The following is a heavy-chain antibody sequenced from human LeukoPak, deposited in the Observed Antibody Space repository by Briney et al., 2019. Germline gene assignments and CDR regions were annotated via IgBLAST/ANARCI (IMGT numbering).Heavy chain of an antibody. CDR3: ATPHCTTTSCYIDY. J-gene: IGHJ4*02. Sequence: GESLKISCQGSGYSFTTYWIGWVRQMPGKGLEWMGIIYPGDSDTRYSPSFQGQVTISADKSISTAYLQWSSLKASDTAMYYCATPHCTTTSCYIDYWGQGTLVTVSS. V-gene: IGHV5-51*01. D-gene: IGHD2-2*02. CDR2: IYPGDSDT. CDR1: GYSFTTYW.